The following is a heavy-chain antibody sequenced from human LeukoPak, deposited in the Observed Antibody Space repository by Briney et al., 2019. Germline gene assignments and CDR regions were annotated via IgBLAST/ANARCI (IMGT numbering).Heavy chain of an antibody. D-gene: IGHD6-19*01. V-gene: IGHV1-2*02. CDR1: GYTFTGYY. CDR3: ARAWYSSGWYLFDY. CDR2: INPNSGGT. Sequence: GASVKVSCKASGYTFTGYYMHRVRQAPGQGLEWMGWINPNSGGTNYAQKFQGRVTMTRDTSISTAYMELSRLRSDDTAVYYCARAWYSSGWYLFDYWGQGTLVTVSS. J-gene: IGHJ4*02.